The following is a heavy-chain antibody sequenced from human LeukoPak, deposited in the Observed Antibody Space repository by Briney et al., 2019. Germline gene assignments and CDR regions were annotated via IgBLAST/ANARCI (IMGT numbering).Heavy chain of an antibody. J-gene: IGHJ4*02. CDR1: GFSFSSYS. Sequence: GGSLRLSCAASGFSFSSYSMHWVRQAPGKGLEWVSYIGSSSSTMYYADSVKGRFTISRDNAKNSLWLQMNSLRAEDTALYYCARLSSVWQIVARGAIDYWGRGTLVTVSS. D-gene: IGHD3-10*01. CDR2: IGSSSSTM. CDR3: ARLSSVWQIVARGAIDY. V-gene: IGHV3-48*01.